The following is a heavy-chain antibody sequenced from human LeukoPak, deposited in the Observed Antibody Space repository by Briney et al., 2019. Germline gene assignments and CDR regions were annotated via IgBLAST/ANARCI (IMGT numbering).Heavy chain of an antibody. V-gene: IGHV3-23*01. CDR2: ISGSGGGT. CDR3: AKRGVVIRVILVGFHKEAYYFDS. Sequence: GGSLRLSCAVSGITLSNYGMSWVRQAPGKGLEWVAGISGSGGGTDYADSVKGRFTISRDNSKNTLYLQMNSLRAEDTAVYFCAKRGVVIRVILVGFHKEAYYFDSWGQGALVTVSS. D-gene: IGHD3-22*01. CDR1: GITLSNYG. J-gene: IGHJ4*02.